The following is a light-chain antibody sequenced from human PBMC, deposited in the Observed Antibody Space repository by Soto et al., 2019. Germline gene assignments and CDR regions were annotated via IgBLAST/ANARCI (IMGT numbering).Light chain of an antibody. CDR2: KTS. CDR3: QQSSRAPIT. Sequence: DIQLTQSPSSLSVSVGDRVTITCRASQTIGNYVNWYQQKQGKAPKVLIYKTSTLQSGAPSRFRGSGSGTDFTLTVDSLQPEDVATYYCQQSSRAPITFGQGTRLEIK. J-gene: IGKJ5*01. V-gene: IGKV1-39*01. CDR1: QTIGNY.